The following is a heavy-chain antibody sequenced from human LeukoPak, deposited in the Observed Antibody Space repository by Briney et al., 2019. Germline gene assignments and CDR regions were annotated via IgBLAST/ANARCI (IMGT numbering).Heavy chain of an antibody. CDR1: GFTFLNYA. D-gene: IGHD5-18*01. Sequence: GGSLRLSCAASGFTFLNYAMSWVRQAPGRGLQWVSAISGSGGGTFYADSVKGRFTISRDNSKNTLYLQMTSLRAEDTAVYYCAKDPGANSYGSFDNWGQGTLVTVSS. CDR2: ISGSGGGT. CDR3: AKDPGANSYGSFDN. J-gene: IGHJ4*02. V-gene: IGHV3-23*01.